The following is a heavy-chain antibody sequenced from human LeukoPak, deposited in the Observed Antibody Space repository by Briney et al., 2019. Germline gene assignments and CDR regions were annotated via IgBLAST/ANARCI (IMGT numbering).Heavy chain of an antibody. J-gene: IGHJ4*02. Sequence: SETLSLTCTVSGGSFSSYYWSWIRQPAGKGLEWIGRIYTSGSTNYNSSLKSRVTMSVDTSKNQVSLKLSSVTAADTAVYYCATGDGYNSFDYWGQGTMVTVSS. CDR1: GGSFSSYY. D-gene: IGHD5-24*01. CDR3: ATGDGYNSFDY. V-gene: IGHV4-4*07. CDR2: IYTSGST.